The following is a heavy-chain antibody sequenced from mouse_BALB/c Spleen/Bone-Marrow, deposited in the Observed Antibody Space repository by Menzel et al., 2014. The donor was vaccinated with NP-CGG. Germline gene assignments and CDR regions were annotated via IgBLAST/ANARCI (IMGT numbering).Heavy chain of an antibody. Sequence: EVKVVESGGGLVQPGGSRKLSCAASGFTFSSFGMHWVRQAPEKGLEWVAYISSGRRTTYYADTGKGRFTISRDNPKNTLFLQMTSLRSDDTAMYYCARGGNFAWFAYWGQGTLVTVSA. CDR2: ISSGRRTT. D-gene: IGHD2-1*01. CDR1: GFTFSSFG. J-gene: IGHJ3*01. V-gene: IGHV5-17*02. CDR3: ARGGNFAWFAY.